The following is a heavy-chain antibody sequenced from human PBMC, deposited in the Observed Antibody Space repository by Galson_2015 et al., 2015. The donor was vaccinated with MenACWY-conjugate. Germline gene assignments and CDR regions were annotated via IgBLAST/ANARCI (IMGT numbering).Heavy chain of an antibody. Sequence: SLRLSCAASGFTFSSYGMHWVRQAPGKGLEWVAFIRYDGSNKYYADSVKGRFTISRDNSKNTLYLQMNSLSSDDAAVYYCAKDWSVPYSTISYYFYMDVWGKGTTVTVSS. CDR2: IRYDGSNK. D-gene: IGHD6-13*01. V-gene: IGHV3-30*02. CDR1: GFTFSSYG. CDR3: AKDWSVPYSTISYYFYMDV. J-gene: IGHJ6*03.